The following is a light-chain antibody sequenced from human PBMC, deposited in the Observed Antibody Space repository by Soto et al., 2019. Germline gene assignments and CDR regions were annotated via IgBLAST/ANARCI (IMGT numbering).Light chain of an antibody. CDR3: SSYTSSSTHV. J-gene: IGLJ1*01. CDR2: DVN. V-gene: IGLV2-14*03. CDR1: SSDVGGYTF. Sequence: QSALTQPASVSGSPGQSITISCTGTSSDVGGYTFVSWYQQHPGKVPKLMIFDVNSRPSGVSDRFSGSKSGNTASLTISGRQAEDECEYSCSSYTSSSTHVFGSGTKLTVL.